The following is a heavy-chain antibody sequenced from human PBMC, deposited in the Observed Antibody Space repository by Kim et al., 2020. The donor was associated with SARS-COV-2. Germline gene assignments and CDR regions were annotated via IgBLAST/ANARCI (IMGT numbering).Heavy chain of an antibody. D-gene: IGHD1-26*01. CDR3: SRIRELREQVFDF. CDR1: GFTFGDYG. V-gene: IGHV3-49*03. J-gene: IGHJ4*02. CDR2: ISKKANGGTA. Sequence: GGSLRLSCTASGFTFGDYGIHWFRQAPGKGLEWVGLISKKANGGTAAYSASMKGRLFMSRDDSRNIAYLQMNSRTTEDTAIYNCSRIRELREQVFDFWGQG.